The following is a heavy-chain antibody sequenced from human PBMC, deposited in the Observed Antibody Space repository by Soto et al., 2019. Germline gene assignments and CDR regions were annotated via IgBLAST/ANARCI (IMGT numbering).Heavy chain of an antibody. Sequence: PSEPLSLTCTVSGGSISSYYWSWIRQPPGKGLEWIGYIYYSGSTNYNPSLKSRVTISVDTSKNQFSLKLSSVTAADTAVYYCARSRWGLVGAIEYYFDYWGQGPLMTVYS. CDR1: GGSISSYY. D-gene: IGHD1-26*01. V-gene: IGHV4-59*01. CDR2: IYYSGST. CDR3: ARSRWGLVGAIEYYFDY. J-gene: IGHJ4*02.